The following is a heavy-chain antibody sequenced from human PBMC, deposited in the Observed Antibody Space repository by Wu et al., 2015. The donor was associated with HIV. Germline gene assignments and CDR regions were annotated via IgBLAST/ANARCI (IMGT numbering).Heavy chain of an antibody. CDR2: MNPNSGNT. J-gene: IGHJ5*02. D-gene: IGHD3-10*01. V-gene: IGHV1-8*01. CDR3: AIDYGSGSYLFWFDP. Sequence: QVQLVQSGAEVKKPEASVKVSCKASGYTFTSYDINWVRQATGQGLEWMGWMNPNSGNTGYAQKFQGRVTMTRNTSISTAYMELSSLRSEDTAVYYCAIDYGSGSYLFWFDPGAREPWSPSPQ. CDR1: GYTFTSYD.